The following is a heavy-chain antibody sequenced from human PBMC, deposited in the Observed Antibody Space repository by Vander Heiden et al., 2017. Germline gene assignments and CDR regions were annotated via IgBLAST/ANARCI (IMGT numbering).Heavy chain of an antibody. D-gene: IGHD1-26*01. CDR1: GFSHEDHA. V-gene: IGHV3-9*01. Sequence: EVRLVQSGGGLVQPGRSLRLPCVWSGFSHEDHAMNWVRQAPGEGLEWVSGINWNSANIGYAASVSGRFTVSRDNAKKSLYLQMNSLRVEDTAFYYCTKDIRPGGADVWGQGTTVIVSS. CDR3: TKDIRPGGADV. J-gene: IGHJ6*02. CDR2: INWNSANI.